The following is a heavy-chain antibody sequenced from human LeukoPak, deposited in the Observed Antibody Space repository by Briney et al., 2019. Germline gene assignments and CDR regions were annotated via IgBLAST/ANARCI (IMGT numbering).Heavy chain of an antibody. CDR1: GGSISSGGYN. J-gene: IGHJ5*02. CDR3: ARDAGNWFDP. CDR2: IYYTGIT. V-gene: IGHV4-31*03. Sequence: SEALSLTCTVSGGSISSGGYNWSWLRQPPGKGLEWIGYIYYTGITYYNPSLRSRVTLSVDTPKHLFSLKLSSVTAADTAVYYCARDAGNWFDPWGQGTLVTVSS.